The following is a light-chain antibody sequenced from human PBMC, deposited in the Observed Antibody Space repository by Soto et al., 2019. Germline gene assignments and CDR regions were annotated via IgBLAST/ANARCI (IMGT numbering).Light chain of an antibody. CDR2: AAS. Sequence: EIVVTQSPGILSVSPGDRATLSCRASQSVSTNLAWYQQKPGQAPTLLIYAASTRATGIPARFTGSGSGTDFTLTISSLHPSFFAAYYCLECSKSPLFTFGPGTRVDIK. J-gene: IGKJ3*01. CDR1: QSVSTN. V-gene: IGKV3-15*01. CDR3: LECSKSPLFT.